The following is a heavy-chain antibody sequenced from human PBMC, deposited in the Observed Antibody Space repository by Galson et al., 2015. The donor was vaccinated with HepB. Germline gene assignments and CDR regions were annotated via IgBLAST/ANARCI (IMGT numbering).Heavy chain of an antibody. CDR3: ATSNYDSSGYYTNYYYYGMDV. CDR2: VDPEDGET. Sequence: VKVSCKVSGYTFTDYYMHWVQQAPGKGLEWMGLVDPEDGETIYAEKFQGRVTITADTSTDTAYMELSSLRSEDTAVYYCATSNYDSSGYYTNYYYYGMDVWGQGTTVTVSS. J-gene: IGHJ6*02. V-gene: IGHV1-69-2*01. D-gene: IGHD3-22*01. CDR1: GYTFTDYY.